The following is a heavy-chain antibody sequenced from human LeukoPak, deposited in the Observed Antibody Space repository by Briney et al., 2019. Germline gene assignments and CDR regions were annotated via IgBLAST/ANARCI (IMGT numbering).Heavy chain of an antibody. Sequence: GASVKVSCKASGYTFTSHGISWVRQAPGQGLEWMGWISAYNGNTNYAQKLQGRVTMTTDTSTSTAYMELRSLRSDDTAVYYCARDRCSGGSCSLDPWGQGTLVTVSS. CDR3: ARDRCSGGSCSLDP. J-gene: IGHJ5*02. CDR2: ISAYNGNT. CDR1: GYTFTSHG. V-gene: IGHV1-18*01. D-gene: IGHD2-15*01.